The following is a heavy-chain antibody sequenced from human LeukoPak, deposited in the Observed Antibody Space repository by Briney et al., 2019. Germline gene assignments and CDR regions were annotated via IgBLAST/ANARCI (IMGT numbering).Heavy chain of an antibody. D-gene: IGHD6-13*01. CDR3: ARTPSNSRGFDY. CDR2: IYPSDSDT. Sequence: GESLKISFKGSGYSFTSYWIAWVRQMPGKGLECMGIIYPSDSDTRYSPSFQGQVTISADKSISTAYLQWSSLKASDTAMYYCARTPSNSRGFDYWGQGTLVTVSS. J-gene: IGHJ4*02. CDR1: GYSFTSYW. V-gene: IGHV5-51*01.